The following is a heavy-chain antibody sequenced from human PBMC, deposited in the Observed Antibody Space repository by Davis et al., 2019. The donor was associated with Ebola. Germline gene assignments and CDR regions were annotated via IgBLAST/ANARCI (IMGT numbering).Heavy chain of an antibody. D-gene: IGHD5-12*01. V-gene: IGHV3-9*01. CDR3: ARDSRTYEIDY. J-gene: IGHJ4*02. CDR1: PFPFPHYA. CDR2: INWNGGNI. Sequence: PGGSLRLSCAASPFPFPHYAMHWVRQAPGKGLEWVSGINWNGGNIGYADSVKGRFTNSRDNAKHSLSQQMNSLKTEDTAVYYCARDSRTYEIDYWGQGTLVTVSS.